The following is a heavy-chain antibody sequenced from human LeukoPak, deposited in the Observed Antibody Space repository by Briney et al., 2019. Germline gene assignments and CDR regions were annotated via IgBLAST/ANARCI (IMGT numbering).Heavy chain of an antibody. V-gene: IGHV3-7*01. Sequence: GVSLTLSCAPSASFSGNWMHWVRQAPGKGLEWVASIDQHGRDKYFLDSMKGRFTISRDNSKSSLYLQMNSLIAEDTAVYYCVRGSGWFFGFWGQGSLVTVSS. CDR3: VRGSGWFFGF. CDR1: ASFSGNW. J-gene: IGHJ4*02. D-gene: IGHD6-19*01. CDR2: IDQHGRDK.